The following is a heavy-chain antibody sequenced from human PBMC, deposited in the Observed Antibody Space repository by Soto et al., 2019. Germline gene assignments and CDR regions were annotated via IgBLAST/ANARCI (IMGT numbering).Heavy chain of an antibody. CDR1: GYTFTSYG. D-gene: IGHD3-9*01. V-gene: IGHV1-18*01. Sequence: GASVKVSCKASGYTFTSYGISWVRQAPGQGLEWMGWISAYNGNTNYAQKLQGRVTMTTDTSTSTAYMELRSLRSDDTAVYYCAREEINYDILTGYPDYWGQGTLVTVSS. J-gene: IGHJ4*02. CDR2: ISAYNGNT. CDR3: AREEINYDILTGYPDY.